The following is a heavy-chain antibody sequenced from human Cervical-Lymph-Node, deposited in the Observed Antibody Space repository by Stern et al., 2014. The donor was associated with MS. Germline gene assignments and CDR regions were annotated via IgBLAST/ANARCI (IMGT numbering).Heavy chain of an antibody. J-gene: IGHJ4*02. D-gene: IGHD5-24*01. Sequence: VQLVESGGGLVKPGGSLRLSCAASGFTFSDYYMSWIRQAPGKGLEWVSYISSSSKSTYYADAVKGRFTISRDNAKNSLYLQMNSRRAEDTAVYYCARRGVDGYNPDYWGQGTLVTVSS. CDR3: ARRGVDGYNPDY. CDR2: ISSSSKST. CDR1: GFTFSDYY. V-gene: IGHV3-11*01.